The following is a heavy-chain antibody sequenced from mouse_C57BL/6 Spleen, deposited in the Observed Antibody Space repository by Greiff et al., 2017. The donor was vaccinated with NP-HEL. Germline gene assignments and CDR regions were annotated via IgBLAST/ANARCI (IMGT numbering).Heavy chain of an antibody. J-gene: IGHJ2*01. V-gene: IGHV1-82*01. CDR3: ARDPSLLRYLDY. D-gene: IGHD1-2*01. Sequence: VQLQQSGPELVKPGASVKISCKASGYAFSSSWMNWVKQRPGKGLEWIGRIYPGDGDTNYNGKFKGKATMTADKSSSTAYMQLRSLTSEDSAVYFCARDPSLLRYLDYWGQGTTLTVSS. CDR1: GYAFSSSW. CDR2: IYPGDGDT.